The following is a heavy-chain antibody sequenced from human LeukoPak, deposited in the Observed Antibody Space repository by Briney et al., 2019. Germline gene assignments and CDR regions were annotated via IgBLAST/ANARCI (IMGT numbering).Heavy chain of an antibody. V-gene: IGHV1-46*01. Sequence: ASVKVSCKASGYIFTGYYMHWVRQAPGQGLEWMAIISPSGGSTFYAQKFQGRVTMTRDMSTSTVYMELSSLRSEDTAVYYCARGLASYMDVWGKGTTVTVSS. CDR3: ARGLASYMDV. CDR2: ISPSGGST. J-gene: IGHJ6*03. CDR1: GYIFTGYY. D-gene: IGHD2-21*01.